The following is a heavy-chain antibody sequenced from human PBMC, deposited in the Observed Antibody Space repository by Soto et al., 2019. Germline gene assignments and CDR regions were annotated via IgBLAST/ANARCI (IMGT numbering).Heavy chain of an antibody. D-gene: IGHD3-22*01. CDR3: ARVAMIVQPGGFDY. CDR2: IYYSGST. J-gene: IGHJ4*02. V-gene: IGHV4-30-4*01. Sequence: SETLSLTCTVSGGSISSGDYYWSWIRQPPGKGLEWIGYIYYSGSTYYNPSLKSRVTISVDTSKNQFSLKLSSVTAADTAVYYCARVAMIVQPGGFDYWGQGTLVTVSS. CDR1: GGSISSGDYY.